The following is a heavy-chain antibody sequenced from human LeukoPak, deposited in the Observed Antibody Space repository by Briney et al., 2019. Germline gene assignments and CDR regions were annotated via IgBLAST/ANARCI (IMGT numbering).Heavy chain of an antibody. D-gene: IGHD4/OR15-4a*01. CDR1: GGSFSGYY. Sequence: SETLSLTCAVYGGSFSGYYWSWIRQPPGKGLEWIGEINHSGSTNYNPSLKSRVTISVDTSKNQFSLKLSSVTAADTAVYYCARVHGADWFDPWGQGTLVTVSS. CDR2: INHSGST. CDR3: ARVHGADWFDP. V-gene: IGHV4-34*01. J-gene: IGHJ5*02.